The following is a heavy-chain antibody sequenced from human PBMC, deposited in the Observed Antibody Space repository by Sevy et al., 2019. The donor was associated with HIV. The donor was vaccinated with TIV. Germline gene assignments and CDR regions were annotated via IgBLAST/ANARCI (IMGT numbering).Heavy chain of an antibody. Sequence: GESLKISCAASGFNFSNYVLHWVRQAPGKGLEWVTFISSYGNEADYVDSVKGRFTISRDDSKNTLYLQMNSLGPEDTAVYYCARSILAVAGSYGMDVWGQGTTVTVSS. J-gene: IGHJ6*02. CDR3: ARSILAVAGSYGMDV. D-gene: IGHD6-19*01. CDR1: GFNFSNYV. CDR2: ISSYGNEA. V-gene: IGHV3-30*03.